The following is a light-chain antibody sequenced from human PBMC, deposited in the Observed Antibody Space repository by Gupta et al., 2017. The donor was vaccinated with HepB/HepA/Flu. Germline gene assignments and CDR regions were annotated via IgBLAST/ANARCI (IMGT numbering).Light chain of an antibody. Sequence: DIVMTQSTDSLAVSLGERATINCRSSQSFLYSSNNKNYLAWYQQKPGQPPKLLIYWASTRESGVPDRFSGSGSGAYFTLTISSLQAEDVAIYYCQQDDNTPFTFGGGTKVEIK. CDR1: QSFLYSSNNKNY. J-gene: IGKJ4*02. CDR3: QQDDNTPFT. CDR2: WAS. V-gene: IGKV4-1*01.